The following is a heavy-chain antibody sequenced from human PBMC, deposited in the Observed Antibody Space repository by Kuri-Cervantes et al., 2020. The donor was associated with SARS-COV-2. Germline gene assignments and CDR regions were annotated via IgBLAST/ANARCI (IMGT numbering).Heavy chain of an antibody. D-gene: IGHD3-3*01. CDR2: ISGSGGST. V-gene: IGHV3-23*01. Sequence: GESLKISCAASGFTFSNAWMNWVRQAPGKGLEWVSAISGSGGSTYYADSVKGRFTISRDISKNTLYLQMNSLRAEDTAVYYCAKRLPYDFWSGPGSVVDVWGQGTTVTVSS. CDR1: GFTFSNAW. J-gene: IGHJ6*02. CDR3: AKRLPYDFWSGPGSVVDV.